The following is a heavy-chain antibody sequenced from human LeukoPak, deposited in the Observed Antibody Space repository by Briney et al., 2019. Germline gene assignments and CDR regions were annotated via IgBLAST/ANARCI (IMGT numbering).Heavy chain of an antibody. V-gene: IGHV4-30-4*07. J-gene: IGHJ4*02. CDR1: GGSISSGGYS. Sequence: SETLSLTCAVSGGSISSGGYSWSWIRQPPGKGLEWIGYIYYSGSTYYDPSLKSRVTISVDTSKNQFSLKLSSVTAADTAVYYCARAPDDYGGNRFDYWGQGTLVTVSS. D-gene: IGHD4-23*01. CDR3: ARAPDDYGGNRFDY. CDR2: IYYSGST.